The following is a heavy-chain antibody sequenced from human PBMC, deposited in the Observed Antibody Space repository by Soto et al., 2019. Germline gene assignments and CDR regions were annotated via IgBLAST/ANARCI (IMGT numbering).Heavy chain of an antibody. CDR2: ISGSGGTT. CDR1: GFTFSSYA. CDR3: AKFFVETGGSSGWPWTFHY. V-gene: IGHV3-23*01. D-gene: IGHD6-25*01. J-gene: IGHJ4*02. Sequence: ESGGGLVQPGRSLRLSCAASGFTFSSYAMSWVRQAPGPGLEWVSAISGSGGTTYYAASVKGRFTISRDNSKNTLFLQMNSLRAEDTAVYYCAKFFVETGGSSGWPWTFHYWGQGTRVTVS.